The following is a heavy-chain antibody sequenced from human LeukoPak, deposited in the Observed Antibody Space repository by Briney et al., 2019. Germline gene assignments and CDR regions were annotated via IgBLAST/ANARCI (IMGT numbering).Heavy chain of an antibody. CDR3: ARGDSSSWSIYYYYMDV. CDR2: INPSGGST. V-gene: IGHV1-46*01. CDR1: GYTFTSYD. D-gene: IGHD6-13*01. Sequence: ASVKVSCKASGYTFTSYDINWVRQAPGQGLEWMGIINPSGGSTSYAQKFQGRVTMTRDMSTSTVYMELSSLRSEDTAVYYCARGDSSSWSIYYYYMDVWGKGTTVTVSS. J-gene: IGHJ6*03.